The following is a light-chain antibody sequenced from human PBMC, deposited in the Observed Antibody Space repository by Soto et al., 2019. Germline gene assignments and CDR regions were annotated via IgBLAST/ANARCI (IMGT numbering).Light chain of an antibody. V-gene: IGKV3-20*01. CDR3: HQYDSWT. Sequence: IVLTQSPGTLSLSPGDRATLSCRASQSVSGSYLAWYQQKPGQAPRLLIYGASSRATGIPDRFSGSGSGTDFTLTISRTEPEDFAVYYCHQYDSWTFGQGTKVDIK. CDR1: QSVSGSY. J-gene: IGKJ1*01. CDR2: GAS.